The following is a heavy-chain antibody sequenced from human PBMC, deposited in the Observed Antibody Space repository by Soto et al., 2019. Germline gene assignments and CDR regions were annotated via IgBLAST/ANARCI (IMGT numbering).Heavy chain of an antibody. D-gene: IGHD6-13*01. J-gene: IGHJ3*02. V-gene: IGHV1-18*01. CDR3: ARDGFNVRFSSWYGIGTGFDAFDI. CDR2: ISAYNGNT. CDR1: GYTFTSYG. Sequence: QVQLVQSGAEVKKPGASVKVSCKASGYTFTSYGISWVRQAPGQGLEWMGWISAYNGNTNYAQKLQGRVNMTTDTSTSTAYMELRSMRSDDTAVYYCARDGFNVRFSSWYGIGTGFDAFDIWGQGTMVTVAS.